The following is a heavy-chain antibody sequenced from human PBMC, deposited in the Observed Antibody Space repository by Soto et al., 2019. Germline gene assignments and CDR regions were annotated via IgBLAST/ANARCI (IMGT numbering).Heavy chain of an antibody. V-gene: IGHV3-74*03. CDR3: SSYDFSSGHQPTYA. CDR1: GLTFRRYW. D-gene: IGHD3-3*01. J-gene: IGHJ6*02. Sequence: GGSLRLSCEASGLTFRRYWMHWVRQVPGKGLVWVSSINSDGTSSTYADSVKGRFTISRDNAKNTVYLQMNSLRAEDTAIYYCSSYDFSSGHQPTYAWGQGTMVTVS. CDR2: INSDGTSS.